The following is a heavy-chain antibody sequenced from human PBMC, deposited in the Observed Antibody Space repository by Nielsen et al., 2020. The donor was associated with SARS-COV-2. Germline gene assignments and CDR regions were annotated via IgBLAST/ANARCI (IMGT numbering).Heavy chain of an antibody. D-gene: IGHD4-17*01. Sequence: SEPLSLTCALSGACVPSDSAAWNWIRQSPSRGLEWLGRTYFRSTWYNDYAVSVRSRLNITPDTSMNQFSLHLNSVTPDDTAVYFCARDSYGDFIFDSWGQGTLVTVSS. CDR1: GACVPSDSAA. CDR2: TYFRSTWYN. CDR3: ARDSYGDFIFDS. V-gene: IGHV6-1*01. J-gene: IGHJ4*02.